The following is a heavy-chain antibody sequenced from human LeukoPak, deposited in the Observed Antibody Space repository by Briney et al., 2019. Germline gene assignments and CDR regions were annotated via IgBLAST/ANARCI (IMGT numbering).Heavy chain of an antibody. CDR1: GFTFSSYG. CDR2: ISSSSSII. D-gene: IGHD6-13*01. Sequence: PGGSLRLSCAASGFTFSSYGMNWVRQAPGKGLEWVSYISSSSSIIYYAESLKGRFTISRDNAENSLYLQVNSLRAEDTAVYYCARADYSSTWSHDYYYMDVWGKGTTVTVS. V-gene: IGHV3-48*01. CDR3: ARADYSSTWSHDYYYMDV. J-gene: IGHJ6*03.